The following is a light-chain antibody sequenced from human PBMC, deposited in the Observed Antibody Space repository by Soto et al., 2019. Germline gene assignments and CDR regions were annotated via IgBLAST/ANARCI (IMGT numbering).Light chain of an antibody. Sequence: QSVLTQPPSVSAAPGQKVTVSCSGSSSNIANNYVSWYQQLPGTAPKLLIYDNNKRPSGIPDRFSGAKSGTSATLGITGLQTGDEAHYYCATWYSSLSAVVFGRGTKVTVL. J-gene: IGLJ2*01. CDR3: ATWYSSLSAVV. CDR1: SSNIANNY. V-gene: IGLV1-51*01. CDR2: DNN.